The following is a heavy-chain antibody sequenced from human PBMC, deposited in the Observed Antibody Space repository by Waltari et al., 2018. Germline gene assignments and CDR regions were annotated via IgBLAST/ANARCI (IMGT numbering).Heavy chain of an antibody. CDR3: ARRGGGYCSSTSCFRPFDP. Sequence: QVQLQQWGAGLLKPSETLSLTCAVYGGSFSGYYWSWIRQPPGKGLEWIGEINHSGSTNYNPSLKSRVTISVDTSKNQFSLKLSSVTAADTAVYYCARRGGGYCSSTSCFRPFDPWGQGTLVTVSS. CDR2: INHSGST. V-gene: IGHV4-34*01. J-gene: IGHJ5*02. CDR1: GGSFSGYY. D-gene: IGHD2-2*01.